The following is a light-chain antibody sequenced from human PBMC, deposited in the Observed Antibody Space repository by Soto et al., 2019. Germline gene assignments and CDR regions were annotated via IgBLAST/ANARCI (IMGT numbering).Light chain of an antibody. CDR1: QSVSSNY. J-gene: IGKJ1*01. CDR2: DAS. V-gene: IGKV3-20*01. CDR3: QQYGGSPGT. Sequence: EIVLTQSPGTLSLSPGERATLSCRASQSVSSNYLAWYQQRPGQAPRLLIYDASSRATGVPDRFSGSGSGKDFTLNISRLEPEDFAVYYCQQYGGSPGTLGQGTKVEI.